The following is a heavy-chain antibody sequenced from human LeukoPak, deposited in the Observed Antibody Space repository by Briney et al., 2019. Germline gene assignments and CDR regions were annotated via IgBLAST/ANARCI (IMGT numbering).Heavy chain of an antibody. D-gene: IGHD7-27*01. CDR2: IKVDGSEK. Sequence: GGSLRLSCAASGFTFSAYWMSWVRQAPGKGLEWVANIKVDGSEKYYVDSVKGRFIISRDNAENSLYLQMNSLRAEDTAVYYCARLKNWGSSDYWGQGTLVTVSS. J-gene: IGHJ4*02. CDR3: ARLKNWGSSDY. CDR1: GFTFSAYW. V-gene: IGHV3-7*05.